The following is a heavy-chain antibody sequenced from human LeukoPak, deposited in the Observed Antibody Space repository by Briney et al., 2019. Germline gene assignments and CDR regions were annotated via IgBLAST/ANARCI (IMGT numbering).Heavy chain of an antibody. D-gene: IGHD4-23*01. CDR2: ISSSSSYT. CDR1: GFTFSDYY. V-gene: IGHV3-11*06. J-gene: IGHJ4*02. CDR3: ARDRRFELRGVFDY. Sequence: GGSLRLSCAASGFTFSDYYMSWVRQAPGKGLEGVSYISSSSSYTNYADSVKGRFTISRDNAKNSLYLQMNSLRAEDTAVYYCARDRRFELRGVFDYWGQGTLVTVSS.